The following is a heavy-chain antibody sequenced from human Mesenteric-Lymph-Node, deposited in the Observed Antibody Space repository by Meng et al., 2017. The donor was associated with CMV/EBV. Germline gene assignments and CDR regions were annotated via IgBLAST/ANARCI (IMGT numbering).Heavy chain of an antibody. V-gene: IGHV3-30*19. D-gene: IGHD5-18*01. CDR2: ISFDGSST. J-gene: IGHJ4*02. Sequence: GESLKISCAASGFTFSSFGMHWVRQAPGKGLEWVAFISFDGSSTYYTDSVKGRFTISRDNSKNTLYLLMDTLRVDDTAVYYCVRNRGYNFGSLDYWGQGTLVTVSS. CDR1: GFTFSSFG. CDR3: VRNRGYNFGSLDY.